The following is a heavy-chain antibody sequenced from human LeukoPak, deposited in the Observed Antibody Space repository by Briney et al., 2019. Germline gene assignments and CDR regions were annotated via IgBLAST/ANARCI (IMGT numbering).Heavy chain of an antibody. J-gene: IGHJ3*02. V-gene: IGHV1-69*05. Sequence: ASVKVSCKASGGTFSSYAISWVPQAPGQGLEWMGGIIPIFGTANYAQKFQGRVTITTDESTSTAYMELSSLRSEDTAVYYCARGTYYYGSGTHRAFDIWGQGTMVTVSS. CDR3: ARGTYYYGSGTHRAFDI. CDR1: GGTFSSYA. CDR2: IIPIFGTA. D-gene: IGHD3-10*01.